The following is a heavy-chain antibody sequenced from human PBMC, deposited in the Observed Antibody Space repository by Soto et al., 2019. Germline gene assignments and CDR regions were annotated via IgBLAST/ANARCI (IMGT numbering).Heavy chain of an antibody. CDR1: GFTFSSYA. CDR2: IGRSGGT. V-gene: IGHV3-23*01. J-gene: IGHJ4*02. Sequence: GSLRLSCAASGFTFSSYAMSWVRQAPGEGLEWVSGIGRSGGTYYSDSVKGRFTISRDTSKNTLFLQLHSLRAEDTALYYCAKRGTQGDYYFDFWGQGTLVTVSS. D-gene: IGHD2-21*02. CDR3: AKRGTQGDYYFDF.